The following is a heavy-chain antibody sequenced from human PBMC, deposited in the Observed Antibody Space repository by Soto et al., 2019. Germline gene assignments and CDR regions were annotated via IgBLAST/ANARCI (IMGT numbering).Heavy chain of an antibody. CDR1: GFTSAYHA. D-gene: IGHD6-13*01. Sequence: GGSLRLSXAASGFTSAYHAMNWVRQAPGKGLEWVSTVSSNGENTHYADSVKGRFIISSDNSSNTVDLQMNSLRVEDTAVYYCLSWVSAHFDSWGQGTLVTVS. CDR3: LSWVSAHFDS. CDR2: VSSNGENT. V-gene: IGHV3-23*01. J-gene: IGHJ4*02.